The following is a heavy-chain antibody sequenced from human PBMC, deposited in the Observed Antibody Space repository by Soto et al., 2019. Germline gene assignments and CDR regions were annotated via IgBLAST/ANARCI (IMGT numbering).Heavy chain of an antibody. CDR2: IYPGDSDT. D-gene: IGHD4-17*01. CDR3: ARYPTLTDYFFHGMDV. V-gene: IGHV5-51*01. Sequence: GESLKISCKGSGYNFTNYWIVWVRQIPGKGLEWMGIIYPGDSDTRYSPSFQGQVTISADRSISTAYLQWSSLKASDTGMYYCARYPTLTDYFFHGMDVWGQGTTVTVSS. J-gene: IGHJ6*02. CDR1: GYNFTNYW.